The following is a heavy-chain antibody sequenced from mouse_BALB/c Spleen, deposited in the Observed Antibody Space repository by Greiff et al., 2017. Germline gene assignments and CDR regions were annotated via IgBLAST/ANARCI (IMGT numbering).Heavy chain of an antibody. CDR2: ISSGGST. V-gene: IGHV5-6-5*01. J-gene: IGHJ3*01. CDR3: ARGRDYEGGFAY. Sequence: EVKVEESGGGLVKPGGSLKLSCAASGFTFSSYAMSWVRQTPEKRLEWVASISSGGSTYYPDSVKGRFTISRDNARNILYLQMSSLRSEDTAMYYCARGRDYEGGFAYWGQGTLVTVSA. CDR1: GFTFSSYA. D-gene: IGHD2-4*01.